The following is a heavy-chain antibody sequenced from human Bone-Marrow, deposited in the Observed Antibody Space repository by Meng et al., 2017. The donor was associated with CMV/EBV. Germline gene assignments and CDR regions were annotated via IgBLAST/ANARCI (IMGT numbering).Heavy chain of an antibody. Sequence: GESLKISCAASGFTFSSYGMHWVRQAPGKGLGWVAFIRYDGSNKYYADSVKGRFTISRDNSKNTLYLQMNSLRAEDTAVYYCAKESKYSSGWPGGMDVWGQGTTVTVSS. V-gene: IGHV3-30*02. CDR3: AKESKYSSGWPGGMDV. J-gene: IGHJ6*01. CDR1: GFTFSSYG. D-gene: IGHD6-19*01. CDR2: IRYDGSNK.